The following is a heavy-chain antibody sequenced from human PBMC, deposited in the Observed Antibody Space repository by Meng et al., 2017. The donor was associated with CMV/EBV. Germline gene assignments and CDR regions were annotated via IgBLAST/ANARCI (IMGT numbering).Heavy chain of an antibody. CDR2: INPSGGST. CDR1: GYTFTRDC. CDR3: ERDSDGYKLDY. Sequence: QGALVRLGDEGKKPGDYGKVACKESGYTFTRDCMHCVRQAHGEGIKWIGIINPSGGSTRYAQKYQGRVTMIRATSTSTVYIEMSSLSSAEPAVYYCERDSDGYKLDYWGKGTLVTVSS. D-gene: IGHD5-24*01. V-gene: IGHV1-46*01. J-gene: IGHJ4*02.